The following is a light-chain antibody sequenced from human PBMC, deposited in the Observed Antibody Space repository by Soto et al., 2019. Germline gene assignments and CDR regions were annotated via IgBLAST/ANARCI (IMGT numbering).Light chain of an antibody. CDR1: QSVSSSY. Sequence: EIVLTQSPDTLSLSPGERVTISCRACQSVSSSYLAWYQQIPGQAPRLLIYGASSRATGIPDRFSGSGSGTDFSLAITRLEPEDFAVYYCQQFDDSPFTFGPGTKVDIK. V-gene: IGKV3-20*01. CDR3: QQFDDSPFT. CDR2: GAS. J-gene: IGKJ3*01.